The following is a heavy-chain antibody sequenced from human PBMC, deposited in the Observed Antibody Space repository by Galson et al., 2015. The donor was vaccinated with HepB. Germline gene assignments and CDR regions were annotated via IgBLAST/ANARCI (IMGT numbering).Heavy chain of an antibody. V-gene: IGHV3-30*03. J-gene: IGHJ4*02. CDR3: ARTLSGSYYACPDY. CDR2: ISYDGSNK. Sequence: SLRLSCAASGFAFSAYGMDWVRQAPGKGLEWVAVISYDGSNKYYADSVRGRFTISRDNSKNTLYLRMNSLRAEDTALYYCARTLSGSYYACPDYWGQGTLVTVSS. D-gene: IGHD1-26*01. CDR1: GFAFSAYG.